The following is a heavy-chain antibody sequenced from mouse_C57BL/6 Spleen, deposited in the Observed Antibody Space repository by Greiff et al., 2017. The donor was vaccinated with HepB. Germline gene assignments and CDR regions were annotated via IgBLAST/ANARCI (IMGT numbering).Heavy chain of an antibody. CDR1: GYSITSGYY. V-gene: IGHV3-6*01. Sequence: VQLQQSGPGLVKPSQSLSLTCSVTGYSITSGYYWNWIRQFPGNKLEWMGYISYDGSNNYNPSLKNRISITRDTSKNQFFLKLNSVTTEDTATYYCARDGGFSWFAYWGQGTLVTVSA. CDR3: ARDGGFSWFAY. J-gene: IGHJ3*01. CDR2: ISYDGSN.